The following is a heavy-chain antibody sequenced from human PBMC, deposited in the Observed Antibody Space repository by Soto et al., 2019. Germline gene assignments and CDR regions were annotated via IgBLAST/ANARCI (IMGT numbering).Heavy chain of an antibody. Sequence: EVQLVESGGGLVQPGGSLRLSCAASGFTFSSYWMSWVRQAPGKGLEWVANIKQDGSEKYYVDSVKGRFTISRDNAKNSLYLQMNSLRAEDTAVYYCARRYYGSGSYRYNWFDPWGQGTLVTVSS. J-gene: IGHJ5*02. CDR2: IKQDGSEK. D-gene: IGHD3-10*01. CDR3: ARRYYGSGSYRYNWFDP. CDR1: GFTFSSYW. V-gene: IGHV3-7*03.